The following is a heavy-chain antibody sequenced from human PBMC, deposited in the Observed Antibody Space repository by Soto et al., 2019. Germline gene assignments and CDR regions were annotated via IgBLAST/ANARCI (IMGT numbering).Heavy chain of an antibody. CDR3: ARSRGGATDY. CDR2: INPSGGST. CDR1: GYTFTANY. J-gene: IGHJ4*02. D-gene: IGHD1-26*01. V-gene: IGHV1-46*01. Sequence: QVQLVQSGAEVKDPGASVKVSCRPSGYTFTANYIHWVRQAPGQGLEWMGIINPSGGSTSYAQKFQGRVTMTRDTSTSTVYMELSSLRSEDTAVYYCARSRGGATDYWGQGTLVTVSS.